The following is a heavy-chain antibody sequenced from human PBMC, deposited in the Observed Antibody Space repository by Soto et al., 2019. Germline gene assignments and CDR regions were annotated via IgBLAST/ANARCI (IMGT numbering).Heavy chain of an antibody. CDR2: IVPMFNTP. D-gene: IGHD6-19*01. J-gene: IGHJ3*02. V-gene: IGHV1-69*01. CDR3: AREWGSRPVAGSEAFEI. CDR1: GGAFSKKA. Sequence: QERLEQSGAELKKPGSSVKVSCKASGGAFSKKAFSWVRQAPGQGVEWVGGIVPMFNTPTYARSFQDRVAITADESTRTVYMELRSLRSEDTAVYFCAREWGSRPVAGSEAFEIWGQGTGVTV.